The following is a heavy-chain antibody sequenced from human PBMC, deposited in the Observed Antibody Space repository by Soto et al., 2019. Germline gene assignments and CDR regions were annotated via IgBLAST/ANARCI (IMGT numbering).Heavy chain of an antibody. Sequence: SETLSLTCAVYGGSFSGYYWSWIRQPPGKGLEWIGEINHSGSTNYNPSLKSRVTISVDTSKNQFSLKLSSVTAEDTAVYYCARGGPYYDSGSYFDYWGQGTLVTVSS. CDR1: GGSFSGYY. J-gene: IGHJ4*02. CDR3: ARGGPYYDSGSYFDY. D-gene: IGHD3-22*01. CDR2: INHSGST. V-gene: IGHV4-34*01.